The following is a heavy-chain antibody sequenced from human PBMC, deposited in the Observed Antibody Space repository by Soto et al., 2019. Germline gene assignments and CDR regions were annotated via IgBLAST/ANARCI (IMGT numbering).Heavy chain of an antibody. D-gene: IGHD2-15*01. Sequence: SETLARTFTFSGGSISSCDYYWSWIRQPPVKVLEWIGYIYYSGSTYYNPSLKSRVTISVYTSKNQFSLKLSSVTAADTAVYYCARGGQYLSLFKYWGQGTLVSVSS. CDR1: GGSISSCDYY. CDR2: IYYSGST. J-gene: IGHJ4*02. CDR3: ARGGQYLSLFKY. V-gene: IGHV4-30-4*01.